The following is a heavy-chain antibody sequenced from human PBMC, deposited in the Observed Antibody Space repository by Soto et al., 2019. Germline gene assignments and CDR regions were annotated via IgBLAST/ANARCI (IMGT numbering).Heavy chain of an antibody. CDR2: MNPNSGNT. CDR3: ARVGSWYREPDYFDY. J-gene: IGHJ4*02. V-gene: IGHV1-8*01. CDR1: GYTFTSYD. Sequence: ASVKVSCKASGYTFTSYDINWVRQATGQGLEWMGWMNPNSGNTGYAQRFQGRVTMTRNTSISTAYMELSSLRSEDTAVYYCARVGSWYREPDYFDYWGQGTLVTVSS. D-gene: IGHD6-13*01.